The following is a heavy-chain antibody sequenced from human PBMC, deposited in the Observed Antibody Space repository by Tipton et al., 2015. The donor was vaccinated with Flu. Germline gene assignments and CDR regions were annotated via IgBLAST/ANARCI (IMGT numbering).Heavy chain of an antibody. D-gene: IGHD3-10*01. CDR1: GFIFSRYE. CDR3: AKGANYGNVNCFGP. V-gene: IGHV3-23*01. CDR2: ISSGGGST. Sequence: SLRLSCAASGFIFSRYEFNWVRQAPGKGLEWVSTISSGGGSTYYADSVNGRFTISRDNARNTVDLQMDSLRAEDTAVYYCAKGANYGNVNCFGPWGQGTLVSVSS. J-gene: IGHJ5*02.